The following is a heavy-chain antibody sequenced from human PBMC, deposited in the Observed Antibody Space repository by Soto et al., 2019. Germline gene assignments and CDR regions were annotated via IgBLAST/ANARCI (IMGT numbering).Heavy chain of an antibody. D-gene: IGHD1-26*01. Sequence: GGSLRLSCAASGFTFSNAWMNWVRQAPGKGLEWVGRIKSKTDGGTTDYAAPVKGRFTISRDDSKNTLYLQMNSLKTEDTAVYYCTYQDGRYYYYYGMDVWGQGTTVTVSS. CDR2: IKSKTDGGTT. CDR1: GFTFSNAW. J-gene: IGHJ6*02. CDR3: TYQDGRYYYYYGMDV. V-gene: IGHV3-15*07.